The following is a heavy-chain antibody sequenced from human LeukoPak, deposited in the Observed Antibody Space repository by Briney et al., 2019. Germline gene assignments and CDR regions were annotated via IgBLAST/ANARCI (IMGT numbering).Heavy chain of an antibody. CDR3: ARDYRYALDN. J-gene: IGHJ4*02. CDR1: GFTFIDYS. Sequence: PGGSLRLSCEASGFTFIDYSMSWVRQAPGKGPEWISYIGISSGRTMYADSVKGRFTISRDTAKKSLYLQMNSLRVVDTAIYYCARDYRYALDNWGQGTLVTVSS. D-gene: IGHD5-12*01. CDR2: IGISSGRT. V-gene: IGHV3-48*04.